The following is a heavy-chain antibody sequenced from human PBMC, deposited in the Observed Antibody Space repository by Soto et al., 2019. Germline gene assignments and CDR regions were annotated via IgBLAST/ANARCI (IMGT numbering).Heavy chain of an antibody. V-gene: IGHV4-34*01. J-gene: IGHJ5*02. CDR3: ARVDYDFWSGYYGWFDP. D-gene: IGHD3-3*01. Sequence: SETLSLTCAVYGGSFSVYYWSWIRQPPGKGLEWIGEINHSGSTNYNPSLKSRVTISVDTSKNQFSLKLSSVTAADTAVYYCARVDYDFWSGYYGWFDPWGQGTLVTVSS. CDR2: INHSGST. CDR1: GGSFSVYY.